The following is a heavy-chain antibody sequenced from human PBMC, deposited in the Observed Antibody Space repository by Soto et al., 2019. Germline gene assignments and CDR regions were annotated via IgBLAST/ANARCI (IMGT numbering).Heavy chain of an antibody. D-gene: IGHD1-7*01. CDR1: GESTSRSY. CDR2: ISYHGIT. CDR3: ARNSRNSFFSLCHFAD. V-gene: IGHV4-59*07. Sequence: PSHTLSLPCTVSGESTSRSYWSWTGQPPGRELEWIAYISYHGITNYNPCLQSRVTFSVDTPNKPVSLKLTAVTPADTAVYYCARNSRNSFFSLCHFADLCQGQLVT. J-gene: IGHJ4*02.